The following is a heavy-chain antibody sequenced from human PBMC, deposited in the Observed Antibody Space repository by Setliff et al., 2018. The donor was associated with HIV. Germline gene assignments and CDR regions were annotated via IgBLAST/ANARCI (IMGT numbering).Heavy chain of an antibody. CDR3: ARAPTGYSSIWYRNGLTYYNYMDV. Sequence: PSETLSLTCAVYGGSFSGYYWTWIRQPPGKGPEWIGEINHSGSTNYNPSLKSRVTMSVDTSKNQFSLKLSSVTAADTAVFYCARAPTGYSSIWYRNGLTYYNYMDVWGKGTKVTVSS. CDR2: INHSGST. CDR1: GGSFSGYY. V-gene: IGHV4-34*01. D-gene: IGHD6-13*01. J-gene: IGHJ6*03.